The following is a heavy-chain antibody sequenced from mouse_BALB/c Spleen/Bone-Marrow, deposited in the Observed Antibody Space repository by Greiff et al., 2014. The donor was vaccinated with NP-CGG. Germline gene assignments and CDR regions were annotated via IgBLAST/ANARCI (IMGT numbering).Heavy chain of an antibody. CDR2: ISSGSSTI. Sequence: VQLKESGGGLAQPGGSRKLSCAASGFTFSSFGAHWVRQAPEKGLEWVAYISSGSSTIYYADTVKGRFTISRDNPKNTLFLQMTSLRSEDTAMYYCVRSYDSYAMAFWGQGTSVTVSS. D-gene: IGHD2-10*02. V-gene: IGHV5-17*02. CDR1: GFTFSSFG. J-gene: IGHJ4*01. CDR3: VRSYDSYAMAF.